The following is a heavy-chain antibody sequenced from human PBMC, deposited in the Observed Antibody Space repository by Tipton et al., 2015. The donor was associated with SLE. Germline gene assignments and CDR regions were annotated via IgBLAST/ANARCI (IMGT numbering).Heavy chain of an antibody. CDR3: MTEGGSDASDV. J-gene: IGHJ3*01. V-gene: IGHV1-18*04. D-gene: IGHD1-26*01. CDR2: ISAYNGNT. CDR1: GYIFTDYY. Sequence: QSGAEVKNPGASVNVSCKASGYIFTDYYMHWVRQAPGQGLEWMGWISAYNGNTNYAQKLQGRVTMTTDTSTSTAYMELRSLRSDDPAVYYCMTEGGSDASDVWGKETMVTVSS.